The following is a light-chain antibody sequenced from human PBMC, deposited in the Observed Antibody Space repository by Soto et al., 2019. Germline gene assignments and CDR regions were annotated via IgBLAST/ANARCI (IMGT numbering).Light chain of an antibody. J-gene: IGKJ1*01. CDR2: GAF. Sequence: IVLTQSPGTLSLSPREIATLSCRASQSVSNNYLAWYQHRPGQAPRLLIYGAFTPAPGIPDRFSGSGSGTDFTLTISSLEPEDFAVYYCQEYDASPRTFGQGTQVEV. CDR3: QEYDASPRT. CDR1: QSVSNNY. V-gene: IGKV3-20*01.